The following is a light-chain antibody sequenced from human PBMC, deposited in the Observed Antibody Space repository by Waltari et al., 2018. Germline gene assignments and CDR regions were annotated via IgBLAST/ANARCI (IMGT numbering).Light chain of an antibody. CDR1: SSDIGKYNL. V-gene: IGLV2-23*02. CDR2: DVD. CDR3: CSYAGSAVSV. J-gene: IGLJ3*02. Sequence: QSALTQTATVSGSPGQSTTISCSGASSDIGKYNLVSWYQQHPGKAPTLIVYDVDKRPSGVSNRFSGSKSGNTAFLTISGLQTADEADYYCCSYAGSAVSVFGGGTKLTVL.